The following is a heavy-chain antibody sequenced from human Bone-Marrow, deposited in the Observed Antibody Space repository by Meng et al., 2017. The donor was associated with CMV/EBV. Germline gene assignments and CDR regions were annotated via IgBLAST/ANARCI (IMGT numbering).Heavy chain of an antibody. V-gene: IGHV1-18*01. CDR2: ISAYNGNT. D-gene: IGHD2-2*01. CDR3: ARDDGDCSSTSCYAGMASE. J-gene: IGHJ4*02. CDR1: GYTFTSYG. Sequence: VQLVRVVAEVKKPGASVKVSCKASGYTFTSYGISGVRQAPGQGLEWMGWISAYNGNTNYAQKLQGRVTMTTDTSTSTAYMELRSLRSDDTAVYYCARDDGDCSSTSCYAGMASEWGQGTLVTVSS.